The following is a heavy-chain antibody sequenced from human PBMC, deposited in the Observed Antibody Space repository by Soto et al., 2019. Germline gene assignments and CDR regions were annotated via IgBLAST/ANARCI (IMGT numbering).Heavy chain of an antibody. V-gene: IGHV3-23*01. CDR2: ISGSGGST. J-gene: IGHJ6*02. Sequence: GGSLRLSCAASGFTFSSYAMSWVRQAPGKGLEWVSAISGSGGSTYYADSVKGRFTISRDNSKNTLYLQMNSLRAEDTAVYYCAKDLLKILEWLLDRGTSYYYYGMDVWGQGTTVTVSS. CDR3: AKDLLKILEWLLDRGTSYYYYGMDV. CDR1: GFTFSSYA. D-gene: IGHD3-3*01.